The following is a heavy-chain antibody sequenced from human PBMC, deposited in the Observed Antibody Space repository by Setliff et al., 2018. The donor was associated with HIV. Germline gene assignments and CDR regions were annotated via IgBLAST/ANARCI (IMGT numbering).Heavy chain of an antibody. D-gene: IGHD1-26*01. V-gene: IGHV3-15*01. Sequence: PGGSLRLSCAASGFTFNTYAMSWVRQAPGKGLEWVGHIKSNTDGGTTDYAAPVKGRFTISRDDSKNTLFLQMNSLKTEDTAVYYCTTAQWVLVGATPFDYWGQGALVTVSS. CDR3: TTAQWVLVGATPFDY. J-gene: IGHJ4*02. CDR2: IKSNTDGGTT. CDR1: GFTFNTYA.